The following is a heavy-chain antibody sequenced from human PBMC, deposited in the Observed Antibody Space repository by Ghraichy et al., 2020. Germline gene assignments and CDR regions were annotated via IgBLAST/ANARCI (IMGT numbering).Heavy chain of an antibody. D-gene: IGHD6-13*01. J-gene: IGHJ4*02. CDR3: ATDGEAAAGGLYRN. CDR2: FDPEDGET. V-gene: IGHV1-24*01. Sequence: ASVKVSCKVSGYTLTELSMHWVRQAPGKGLEWMGGFDPEDGETIYAQKFQGRVTMTEDTSTDTAYMELSSLRSEDTAVYYCATDGEAAAGGLYRNWGQGTLVTVSS. CDR1: GYTLTELS.